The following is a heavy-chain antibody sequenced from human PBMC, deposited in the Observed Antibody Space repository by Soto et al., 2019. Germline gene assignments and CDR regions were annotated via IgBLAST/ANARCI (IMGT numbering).Heavy chain of an antibody. J-gene: IGHJ3*01. D-gene: IGHD3-3*01. Sequence: SETLSLTCAVSGVYISGGYYSWSGIRQPPGKGLEWIGFIYNSGSTYYNSSLKSRVTISVDRSKNHFFLNLTSVTAADTAVYWCATSRKFFQLWGQGTKVTVSS. CDR2: IYNSGST. CDR3: ATSRKFFQL. V-gene: IGHV4-30-2*01. CDR1: GVYISGGYYS.